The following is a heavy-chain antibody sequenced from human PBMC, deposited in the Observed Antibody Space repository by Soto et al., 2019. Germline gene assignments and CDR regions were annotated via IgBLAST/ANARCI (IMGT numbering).Heavy chain of an antibody. CDR1: GSTLTELS. V-gene: IGHV1-24*01. D-gene: IGHD4-17*01. J-gene: IGHJ4*02. Sequence: XSVKXSCKVSGSTLTELSMHWVRQAPGKGLEWMGGFXPEDGXTIYAQKFQGXXTMTEDTXXDTDYMELSSLRSEDTAVYYCATPGDHLYYFDYWGQGTLVTVSS. CDR2: FXPEDGXT. CDR3: ATPGDHLYYFDY.